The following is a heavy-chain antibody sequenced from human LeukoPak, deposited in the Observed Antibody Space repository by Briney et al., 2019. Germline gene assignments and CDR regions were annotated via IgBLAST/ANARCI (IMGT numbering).Heavy chain of an antibody. CDR1: GYTFTSYA. CDR3: ARGCHDSSGYYWDYFDY. J-gene: IGHJ4*02. CDR2: INAGNGNT. D-gene: IGHD3-22*01. Sequence: GASVKVSCKASGYTFTSYAMHWVRQAPGQRLEWMGWINAGNGNTKYSQKFQGRVTITRDTSASTAYMELSSLRSEDTAVYYCARGCHDSSGYYWDYFDYWGQGTLVTVPS. V-gene: IGHV1-3*01.